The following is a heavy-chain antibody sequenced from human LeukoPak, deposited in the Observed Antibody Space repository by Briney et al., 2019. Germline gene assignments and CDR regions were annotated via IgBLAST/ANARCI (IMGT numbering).Heavy chain of an antibody. CDR3: AKDQGGSGWYLHYMDV. Sequence: PGGSLRLSCAASGFTFSSYGMHWVRQAPGKGLEWVSGISPGGGPTYYADSVKGRFTISRDNSKNTLYLQMNSLRAEDTAVYYCAKDQGGSGWYLHYMDVWGKGTTVTVSS. CDR1: GFTFSSYG. V-gene: IGHV3-23*01. D-gene: IGHD6-19*01. CDR2: ISPGGGPT. J-gene: IGHJ6*03.